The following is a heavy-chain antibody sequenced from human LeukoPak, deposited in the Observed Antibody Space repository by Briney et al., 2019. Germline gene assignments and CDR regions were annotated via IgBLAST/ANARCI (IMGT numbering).Heavy chain of an antibody. CDR1: GFTVSSNY. V-gene: IGHV3-53*01. CDR3: ARAGWGYDILTGPFDY. Sequence: PGGSLRLSCAASGFTVSSNYMSWVRQAPGKGLEWVSVIYSGGSTYYAASVKGRFTISRDNSKNTLYLQMNSLRAEDTAVYYCARAGWGYDILTGPFDYWGQGTLVTVSS. D-gene: IGHD3-9*01. CDR2: IYSGGST. J-gene: IGHJ4*02.